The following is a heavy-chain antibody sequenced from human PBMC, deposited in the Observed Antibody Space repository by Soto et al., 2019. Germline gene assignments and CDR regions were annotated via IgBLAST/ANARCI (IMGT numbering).Heavy chain of an antibody. CDR3: ARDLSLIPPYYYDSSGYPDY. D-gene: IGHD3-22*01. Sequence: GGSLRLSCAASGFTFSSYGMHWVRQAPGKGLEWVAVIWYDGSNKYYADSVKGRFTISRDNSKNTLYLQMNSLRAEDTVVYYCARDLSLIPPYYYDSSGYPDYWGQGTLVTVSS. CDR2: IWYDGSNK. CDR1: GFTFSSYG. V-gene: IGHV3-33*01. J-gene: IGHJ4*02.